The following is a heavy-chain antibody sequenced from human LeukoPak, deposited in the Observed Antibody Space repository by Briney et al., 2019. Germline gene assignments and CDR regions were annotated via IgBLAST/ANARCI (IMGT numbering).Heavy chain of an antibody. CDR1: GDSISSGSYY. D-gene: IGHD2-15*01. V-gene: IGHV4-61*02. CDR2: IYISGST. J-gene: IGHJ4*02. CDR3: ARYCSGGSCYSGYYFDY. Sequence: SETLSLTCTVSGDSISSGSYYWSWIRQPAGKGLEWIGRIYISGSTNYNPSLKSRVTISVDRSKNQFSLKLSSVTAADTAVYYCARYCSGGSCYSGYYFDYWGQGTLVTVSS.